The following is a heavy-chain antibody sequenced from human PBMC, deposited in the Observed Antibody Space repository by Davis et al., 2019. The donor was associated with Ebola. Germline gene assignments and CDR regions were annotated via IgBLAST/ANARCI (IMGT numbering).Heavy chain of an antibody. CDR1: GFTFSNAW. CDR3: ARVRGLTYYDFFYGMDV. V-gene: IGHV3-21*04. J-gene: IGHJ6*02. D-gene: IGHD3-3*01. Sequence: GGSLRLSCAASGFTFSNAWMSWVRQAPGKGLEWVSSISSSSSYIYYADSVKGRFTISRDNAKNSLYLQMNSLRAEDTAVYYCARVRGLTYYDFFYGMDVWGQGTTVTVSS. CDR2: ISSSSSYI.